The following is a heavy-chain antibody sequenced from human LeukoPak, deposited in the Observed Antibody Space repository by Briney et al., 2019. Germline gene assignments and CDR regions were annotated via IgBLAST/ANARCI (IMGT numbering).Heavy chain of an antibody. CDR3: ARDPHTHYFDY. CDR2: IHSSGST. J-gene: IGHJ4*02. CDR1: GGSISSYD. Sequence: SETLSLTCTVSGGSISSYDWSWIRQPPGKGLEWIGYIHSSGSTNYNPSLKSRVTISVDTSKNHFSLKVSSVTAADTAVYYCARDPHTHYFDYWGQGTLVTVSS. V-gene: IGHV4-59*01.